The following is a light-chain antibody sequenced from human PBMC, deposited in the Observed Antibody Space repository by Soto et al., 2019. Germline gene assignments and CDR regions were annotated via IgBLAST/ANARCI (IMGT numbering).Light chain of an antibody. CDR1: QTVTGN. Sequence: IVLTQSPGTLSLSPGDRATLSCRASQTVTGNYLAWYHQKPGQAPRLLIYGASTRATGIPARFSGSGSETDFTLTISSLQSEDSAVYYCQQYHNWPPITFGQGTRLEIK. V-gene: IGKV3-15*01. CDR3: QQYHNWPPIT. J-gene: IGKJ5*01. CDR2: GAS.